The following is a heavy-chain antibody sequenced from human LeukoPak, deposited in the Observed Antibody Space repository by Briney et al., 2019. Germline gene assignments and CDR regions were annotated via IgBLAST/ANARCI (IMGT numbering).Heavy chain of an antibody. CDR1: GGSISSYY. CDR2: INHSGST. Sequence: PSETLSLTCTVSGGSISSYYWSWIRQPPGKGLEWIGEINHSGSTNYNPSLKSRVTISVDTSKNQFSLQLNSVTPEDTAVYYCAREVSPLSKRIFYYYMDVWGKGTTVTVSS. D-gene: IGHD1-1*01. V-gene: IGHV4-34*01. CDR3: AREVSPLSKRIFYYYMDV. J-gene: IGHJ6*03.